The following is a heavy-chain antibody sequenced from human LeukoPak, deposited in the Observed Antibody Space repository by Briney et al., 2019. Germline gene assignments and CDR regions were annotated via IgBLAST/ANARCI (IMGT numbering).Heavy chain of an antibody. J-gene: IGHJ3*02. CDR1: GFTFSSYA. CDR2: ISYDGSNK. V-gene: IGHV3-30-3*01. Sequence: PGGSLRLSCAASGFTFSSYAMHWVRQAPGKGLEWVAVISYDGSNKYYADSVKGRFTISRDNSKNTLYLQMNSLRAEDTAVYYCARDQAYYYDSSKAFDIWGQGTMVTVSS. CDR3: ARDQAYYYDSSKAFDI. D-gene: IGHD3-22*01.